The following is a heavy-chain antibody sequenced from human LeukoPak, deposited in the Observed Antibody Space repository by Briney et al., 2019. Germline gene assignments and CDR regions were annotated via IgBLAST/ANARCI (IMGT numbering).Heavy chain of an antibody. J-gene: IGHJ6*03. CDR1: GYTFTSYD. D-gene: IGHD6-19*01. V-gene: IGHV1-46*01. CDR3: ARDPGSGWLYYYYYYYMDV. CDR2: INPSGGST. Sequence: ASVKVSCKASGYTFTSYDINWVRQATGQGLEWMGIINPSGGSTSYAQKFQGRVTMTRDMSTSTVYMELSSLRSEDTAVYYCARDPGSGWLYYYYYYYMDVWGKGTTVTVSS.